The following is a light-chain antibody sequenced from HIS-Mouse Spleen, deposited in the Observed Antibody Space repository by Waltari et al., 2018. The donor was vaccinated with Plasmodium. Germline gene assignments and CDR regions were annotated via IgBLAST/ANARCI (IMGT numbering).Light chain of an antibody. Sequence: QSALTQPRSVSGSPGQSVTISCTGTSSDVGGYNYVSWYQQHPGKAPKLMIYAVSKRPSGVPDRFSGSKSGNTASLTISGLQAEDEADYYCCSYAGSYTSSFGGGTKLTVL. V-gene: IGLV2-11*01. CDR3: CSYAGSYTSS. CDR1: SSDVGGYNY. J-gene: IGLJ2*01. CDR2: AVS.